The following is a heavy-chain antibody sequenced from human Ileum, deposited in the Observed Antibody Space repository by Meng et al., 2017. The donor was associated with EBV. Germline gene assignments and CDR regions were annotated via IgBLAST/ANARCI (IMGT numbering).Heavy chain of an antibody. Sequence: QGQLQQWGAGLLKLSETLSLIFFCNGGSFSAYTWRWIRQPPGKGLEWIGEINHSGSTNYNPSLKSRVTVSVDTSKNQLSLNLNSVTAVDTAVYYCARNVPGTSAYYDWGQGTLVTVSS. CDR2: INHSGST. V-gene: IGHV4-34*01. J-gene: IGHJ4*02. D-gene: IGHD3-22*01. CDR3: ARNVPGTSAYYD. CDR1: GGSFSAYT.